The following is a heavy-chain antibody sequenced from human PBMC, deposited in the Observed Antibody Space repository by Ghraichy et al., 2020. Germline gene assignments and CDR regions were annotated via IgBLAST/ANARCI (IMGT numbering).Heavy chain of an antibody. CDR2: ISSSSSYI. J-gene: IGHJ4*02. CDR1: GFTFSSYS. Sequence: GGSLRLSCAASGFTFSSYSMNWVRLAPGKGLEWVSSISSSSSYIYYADSVKGRFTISRDNAKNSLYLQMNSLRAEDTAVYYCARDESYYDILTGYYNAGFDYWGQGTLVTVSS. CDR3: ARDESYYDILTGYYNAGFDY. D-gene: IGHD3-9*01. V-gene: IGHV3-21*01.